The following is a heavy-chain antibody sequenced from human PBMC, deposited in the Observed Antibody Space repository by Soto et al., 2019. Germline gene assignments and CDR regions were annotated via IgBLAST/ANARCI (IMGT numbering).Heavy chain of an antibody. D-gene: IGHD3-16*01. Sequence: GGSLRLFCAASGFTFRSYAMSWVRQAPGKGLEWVSGIGGSGVGTYYTESVKGRFTISRDNSKNTLYLQMNTLRPEDTAVYFCAKDLQIMGLNTFDVWGQGTVVTVSS. CDR2: IGGSGVGT. V-gene: IGHV3-23*01. CDR3: AKDLQIMGLNTFDV. J-gene: IGHJ3*01. CDR1: GFTFRSYA.